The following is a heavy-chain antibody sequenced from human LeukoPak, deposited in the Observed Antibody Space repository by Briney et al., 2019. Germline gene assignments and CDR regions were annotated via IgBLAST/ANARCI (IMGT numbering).Heavy chain of an antibody. D-gene: IGHD5-18*01. CDR2: ISYDGSNK. CDR3: AKDPGVRGYSYALAGY. V-gene: IGHV3-30*18. CDR1: GFTFSSYG. J-gene: IGHJ4*02. Sequence: GGSLRLSCEASGFTFSSYGMNWVRQAPGKGLEWVAVISYDGSNKYYADSVKGRFTISRDNSKNTLYLQMNSLRAEDTAVYYCAKDPGVRGYSYALAGYWGQGTLVTVSS.